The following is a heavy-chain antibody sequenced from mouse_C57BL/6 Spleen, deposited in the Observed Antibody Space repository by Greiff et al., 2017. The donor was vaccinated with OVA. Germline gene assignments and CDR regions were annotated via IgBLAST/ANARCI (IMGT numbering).Heavy chain of an antibody. J-gene: IGHJ2*01. CDR2: ISSGGSYT. Sequence: DVKLVESGGDLVKPGGSLKLSCAASGFTFSSYGMSWVRQTPDKRLEWVATISSGGSYTYYPDSVKGRFTISRDNAKNTLYLQMSSLKSEDTAMYYCARGVIEYYFDYWGQGTTLTVSS. CDR1: GFTFSSYG. CDR3: ARGVIEYYFDY. V-gene: IGHV5-6*02. D-gene: IGHD2-1*01.